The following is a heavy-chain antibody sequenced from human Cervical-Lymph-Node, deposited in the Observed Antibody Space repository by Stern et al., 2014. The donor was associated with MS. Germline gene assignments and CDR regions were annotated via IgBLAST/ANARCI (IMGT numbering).Heavy chain of an antibody. Sequence: QVQLVQSGAEVKKPGASVKVSCKASGYTFTNYGITWVRQAPGQGLEWMGWIRAYNGNTNYAQRLRGRVTMTTDTSTSTAYMELRTLRSDDTAVYYGAREEDGDNWYFEHWGQGTLVTVSS. CDR2: IRAYNGNT. CDR3: AREEDGDNWYFEH. CDR1: GYTFTNYG. D-gene: IGHD4-17*01. J-gene: IGHJ1*01. V-gene: IGHV1-18*01.